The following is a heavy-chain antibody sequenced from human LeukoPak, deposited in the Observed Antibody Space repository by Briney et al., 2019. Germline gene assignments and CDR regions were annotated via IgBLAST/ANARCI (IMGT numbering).Heavy chain of an antibody. Sequence: SETLSLTCTVSGGSISSSSYYWGWIRQPPGKGLEWIGSIYYSGSTYYNPSLKSRVTISVDTSKNQFSLKLSSVTAADTAVYYCAIDNSGYYSIDYWGQGTLVTVSS. J-gene: IGHJ4*02. V-gene: IGHV4-39*01. CDR1: GGSISSSSYY. CDR2: IYYSGST. CDR3: AIDNSGYYSIDY. D-gene: IGHD3-22*01.